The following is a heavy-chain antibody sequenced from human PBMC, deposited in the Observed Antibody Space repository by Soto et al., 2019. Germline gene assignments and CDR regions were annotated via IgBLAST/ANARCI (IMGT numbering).Heavy chain of an antibody. V-gene: IGHV3-15*01. CDR3: TTGPYIVVVVAAITDD. J-gene: IGHJ4*02. D-gene: IGHD2-15*01. Sequence: GGSMRHSCAASGFTFSNAWMSWGRQAPGKGLEWVGRIKSKTDGGTTDYAAPVKGRFTISRDDSKNTLYLQMNSLKTEDTAVYYCTTGPYIVVVVAAITDDWGQGTLVTVSS. CDR2: IKSKTDGGTT. CDR1: GFTFSNAW.